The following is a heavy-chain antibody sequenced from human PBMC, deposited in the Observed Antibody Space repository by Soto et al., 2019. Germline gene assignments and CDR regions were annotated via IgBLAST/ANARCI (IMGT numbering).Heavy chain of an antibody. D-gene: IGHD3-3*01. CDR3: ARDQSSFWSGYYDYSYYCMDV. Sequence: QVQLVESGGGVVQPGRSLRLSRAASGFTFSSYAMHWVRQAPGKGLEWVAVISYDGSNKYYADSVKGRFTISRDNSKNTLYLQMNSLRAEDTAVYYCARDQSSFWSGYYDYSYYCMDVWGQGTTVTVSS. V-gene: IGHV3-30-3*01. CDR2: ISYDGSNK. CDR1: GFTFSSYA. J-gene: IGHJ6*02.